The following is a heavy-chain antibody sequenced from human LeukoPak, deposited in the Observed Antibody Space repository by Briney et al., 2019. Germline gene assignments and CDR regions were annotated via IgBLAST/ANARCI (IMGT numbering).Heavy chain of an antibody. D-gene: IGHD3-16*01. CDR2: IKQDGSEK. CDR3: AGGFGFLIES. CDR1: GFTFSSYY. Sequence: PGGSLRLSCAASGFTFSSYYMAWVRQAPGKGLEWVANIKQDGSEKYYVGSVKGRFTISRDNAKNSLYLQLNSLRVEDTVVYFCAGGFGFLIESWGQGTLVTVSS. J-gene: IGHJ4*02. V-gene: IGHV3-7*04.